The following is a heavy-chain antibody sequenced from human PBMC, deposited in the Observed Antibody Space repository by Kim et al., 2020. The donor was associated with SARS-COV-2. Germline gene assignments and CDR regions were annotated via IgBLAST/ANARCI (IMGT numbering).Heavy chain of an antibody. J-gene: IGHJ4*02. V-gene: IGHV3-23*01. CDR2: ISGSGHST. Sequence: GGSLRVACAASGFTFSSFAMSWVRQPPGKGLEWVSTISGSGHSTYYADSVKGRFTISRDNSKNTLYLLMNSLRAEDTAVYYCAKNQEFGGGEPPYYFFDYWSQRALVTVSS. CDR3: AKNQEFGGGEPPYYFFDY. D-gene: IGHD2-15*01. CDR1: GFTFSSFA.